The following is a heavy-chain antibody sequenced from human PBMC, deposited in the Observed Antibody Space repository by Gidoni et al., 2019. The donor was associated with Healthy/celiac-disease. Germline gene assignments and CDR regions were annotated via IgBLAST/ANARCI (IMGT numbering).Heavy chain of an antibody. CDR1: GGTFSRSA. V-gene: IGHV1-69*01. CDR3: ARVQTMVRGVITFYYGMDV. J-gene: IGHJ6*02. Sequence: QVQLVQSGAEVKKPGSSVTVSCKDSGGTFSRSAISWVRQAPGQGLEWMGGIIPIFGTANYEQKFQGRVTITADESTSTAYMELSSLRSEDTAVYYCARVQTMVRGVITFYYGMDVWGQGTTVTVSS. D-gene: IGHD3-10*01. CDR2: IIPIFGTA.